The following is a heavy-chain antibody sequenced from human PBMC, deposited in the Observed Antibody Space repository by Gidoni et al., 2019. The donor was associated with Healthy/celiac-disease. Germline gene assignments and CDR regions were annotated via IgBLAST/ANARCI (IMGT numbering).Heavy chain of an antibody. V-gene: IGHV3-30-3*01. CDR1: GFTFSSYA. CDR3: ARDDSSGYYLDAFDI. J-gene: IGHJ3*02. D-gene: IGHD3-22*01. Sequence: QVQLVESGGGVVQPGRSLRLSCAASGFTFSSYAMHWVRQAPGKGLEWVAVISYDGSNKYYADSVKGRVTISRDNSKNTLYLQMNSLRAEDTAVYYCARDDSSGYYLDAFDIWGQGTMVTVSS. CDR2: ISYDGSNK.